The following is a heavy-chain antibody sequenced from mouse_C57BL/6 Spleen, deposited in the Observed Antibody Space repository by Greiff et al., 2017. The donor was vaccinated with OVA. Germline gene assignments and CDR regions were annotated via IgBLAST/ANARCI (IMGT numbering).Heavy chain of an antibody. V-gene: IGHV1-15*01. CDR3: TRDYGNPYYFDY. Sequence: QVQLQQSGAELVRPGASVTLSCKASGYTFTDYEMHWVKQTPVHGLEWIGAIDPETGGTAYNQKFKGKAILTADKSSSTAYLQLRSLTSEDCGVYDSTRDYGNPYYFDYWGQGTTLTVSS. CDR2: IDPETGGT. J-gene: IGHJ2*01. CDR1: GYTFTDYE. D-gene: IGHD2-1*01.